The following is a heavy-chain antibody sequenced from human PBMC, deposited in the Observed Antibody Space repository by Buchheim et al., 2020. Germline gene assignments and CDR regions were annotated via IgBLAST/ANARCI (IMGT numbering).Heavy chain of an antibody. CDR3: ARGPRWIQLWDYYFDY. J-gene: IGHJ4*02. Sequence: QVQLVESGGGVVQPGRSLRLSCAASGFTFSSYGMHWVRQAPGKGLEWVAVISYDGSNKYYADSVKGRFTISRDNSKKTLYVQMNSLRAEDTAVYYCARGPRWIQLWDYYFDYWGQGTL. D-gene: IGHD5-18*01. V-gene: IGHV3-30*03. CDR2: ISYDGSNK. CDR1: GFTFSSYG.